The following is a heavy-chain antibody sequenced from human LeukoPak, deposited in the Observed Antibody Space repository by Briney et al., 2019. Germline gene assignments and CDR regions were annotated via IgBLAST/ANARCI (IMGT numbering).Heavy chain of an antibody. V-gene: IGHV4-39*01. CDR3: MDPINDY. J-gene: IGHJ4*02. CDR1: GGSISSSSYY. CDR2: IYYGGST. D-gene: IGHD1-14*01. Sequence: SETLSLTCTVSGGSISSSSYYWGWIRQPPGKGLEWIGSIYYGGSTYYNPSLKSRVTISVGTSKNQFSLKLSSVTAADTAVYYCMDPINDYWGQGTLVTVSS.